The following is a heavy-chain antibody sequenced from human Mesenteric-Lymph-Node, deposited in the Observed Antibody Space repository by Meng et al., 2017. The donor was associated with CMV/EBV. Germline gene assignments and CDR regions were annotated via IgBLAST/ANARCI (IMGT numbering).Heavy chain of an antibody. J-gene: IGHJ4*02. CDR1: GYTFTSSA. D-gene: IGHD3-22*01. CDR2: INTKTGAP. V-gene: IGHV7-4-1*02. Sequence: KVSCKASGYTFTSSAVTWVRQAPGQGLEWMGWINTKTGAPTYAQGFTGRFVFSLDTSVTTAYLQITSLKAEDTAVYYCARSSGYSEYWGQGTLVTVSS. CDR3: ARSSGYSEY.